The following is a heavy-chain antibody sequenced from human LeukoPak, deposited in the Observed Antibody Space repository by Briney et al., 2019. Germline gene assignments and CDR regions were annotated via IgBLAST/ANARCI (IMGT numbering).Heavy chain of an antibody. CDR2: INHSGST. CDR1: GGSFSGYY. D-gene: IGHD3-3*01. V-gene: IGHV4-34*01. CDR3: ARGASYDFWSSQRNYYYYMDV. J-gene: IGHJ6*03. Sequence: SETLSLTCAVYGGSFSGYYWSWIRQPPGKGLEWIGEINHSGSTNYNPPLKSRVTISVDTSKNQFSLKLSSVTAADTAVYYCARGASYDFWSSQRNYYYYMDVWGKGTTVTVSS.